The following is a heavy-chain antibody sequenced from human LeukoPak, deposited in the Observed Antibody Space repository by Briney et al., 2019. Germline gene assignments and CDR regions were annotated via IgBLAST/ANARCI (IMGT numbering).Heavy chain of an antibody. J-gene: IGHJ4*02. CDR1: GFTFDDYA. CDR3: AKEMDLSRYCSSTSCHPFDF. CDR2: ISWNSGSI. Sequence: PGGSLRLSCAASGFTFDDYAMHWVRQAPGKGLEWVSGISWNSGSIGYADSVKGRFTISRDNAKNSLYLQMGSLSTEDTAFYYCAKEMDLSRYCSSTSCHPFDFWGQGTLVTVSS. D-gene: IGHD2-2*01. V-gene: IGHV3-9*01.